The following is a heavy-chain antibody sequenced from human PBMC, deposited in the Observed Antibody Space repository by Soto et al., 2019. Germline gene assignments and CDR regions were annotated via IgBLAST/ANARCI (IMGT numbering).Heavy chain of an antibody. CDR3: TSPPHNLYSGSYFYYYYGMDV. D-gene: IGHD1-26*01. J-gene: IGHJ6*02. Sequence: GGSLRLSCAASGFTFSNAWMNWVRQAPGKGLEWVGRIKSKTDGGTTDYAAPVKGRFTISRDDSKNTLYLQMNSLKTEDTAVYYCTSPPHNLYSGSYFYYYYGMDVWGQGTTVTVSS. V-gene: IGHV3-15*07. CDR2: IKSKTDGGTT. CDR1: GFTFSNAW.